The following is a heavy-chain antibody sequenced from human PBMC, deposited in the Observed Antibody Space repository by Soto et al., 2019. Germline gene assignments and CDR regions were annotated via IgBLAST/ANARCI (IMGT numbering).Heavy chain of an antibody. Sequence: ASVKVSCKASGYTFTSDYMHWVRQAPGQGLEWMGIINPSGGSTSYAQKFQGRVTMTRDTSTSTVYMELSSLRSEDTAVYYCARAPLFRGLWFGFDIWGQGTMVTVSS. CDR2: INPSGGST. J-gene: IGHJ3*02. D-gene: IGHD3-10*01. V-gene: IGHV1-46*03. CDR3: ARAPLFRGLWFGFDI. CDR1: GYTFTSDY.